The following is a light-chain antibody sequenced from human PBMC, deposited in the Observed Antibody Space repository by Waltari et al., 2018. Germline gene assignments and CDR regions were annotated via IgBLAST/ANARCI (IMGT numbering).Light chain of an antibody. CDR3: MQTLQTPP. V-gene: IGKV2-28*01. J-gene: IGKJ4*01. CDR1: QSLLHSNGYNC. Sequence: DIVMTQSPLSLPVTPGEPASISCRSSQSLLHSNGYNCLDWYLQKPGQSPQLRIYLNSNRASGVPDRFSGSGSGTDFTLKISRMEAEDVGVYNCMQTLQTPPFGGGTKVEIK. CDR2: LNS.